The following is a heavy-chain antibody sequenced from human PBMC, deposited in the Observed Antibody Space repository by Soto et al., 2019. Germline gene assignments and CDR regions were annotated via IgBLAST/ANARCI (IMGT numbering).Heavy chain of an antibody. CDR3: AKDGSHNLDY. V-gene: IGHV3-30*18. CDR1: GFTFSHYA. J-gene: IGHJ4*02. CDR2: MSYDGSNE. D-gene: IGHD1-26*01. Sequence: QVQLVESGGGVVQPGRSLRLSCAASGFTFSHYAMHWVRQAPGKGLEWVALMSYDGSNEYYADSVKGRFTISRDNSKNTLYLRMNSLRAEDTAVYYCAKDGSHNLDYWGQGTLVTVSS.